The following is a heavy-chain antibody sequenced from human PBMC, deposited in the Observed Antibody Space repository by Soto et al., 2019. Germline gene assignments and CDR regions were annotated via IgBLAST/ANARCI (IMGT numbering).Heavy chain of an antibody. Sequence: QVQLVESGGGVVQPGRSLRLSCAASGFTFSSYGMHWVRQAPGKGLEWVAVIWYDGSNKYYADSVKGRFTISRDNSKNTLYLQMNSLRAEDTAVYYCARELSNDAFDIWGQGTMVTVSS. CDR2: IWYDGSNK. CDR3: ARELSNDAFDI. J-gene: IGHJ3*02. V-gene: IGHV3-33*01. CDR1: GFTFSSYG.